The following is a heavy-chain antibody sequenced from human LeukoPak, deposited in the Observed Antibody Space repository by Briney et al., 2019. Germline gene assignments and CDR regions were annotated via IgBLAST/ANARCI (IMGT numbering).Heavy chain of an antibody. CDR2: IYYSGST. J-gene: IGHJ3*02. V-gene: IGHV4-59*01. CDR3: ACGSYYSSDAFDI. D-gene: IGHD1-26*01. Sequence: SETLSLTCTVSGGSISSYYWSWIRQPPGKGLEWIGYIYYSGSTNYKPSLKSRVTISVDTSKNQFSLKLSSVTAADTAVYYCACGSYYSSDAFDIWGQGTMVTVSS. CDR1: GGSISSYY.